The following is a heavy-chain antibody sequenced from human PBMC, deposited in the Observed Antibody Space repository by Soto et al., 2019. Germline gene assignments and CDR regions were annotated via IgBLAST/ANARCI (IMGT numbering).Heavy chain of an antibody. D-gene: IGHD6-19*01. Sequence: PGGSLRLSCAASGFTFSSYGMHWVRQAPGKGLEWVAVIWYDGSNKYYADSVKGRFTISRDNSKNTLYLQMNSLRAEDTAVYYCARDLDQQWLVPASSFDYWGQGTLVTVSS. V-gene: IGHV3-33*01. CDR3: ARDLDQQWLVPASSFDY. CDR2: IWYDGSNK. CDR1: GFTFSSYG. J-gene: IGHJ4*02.